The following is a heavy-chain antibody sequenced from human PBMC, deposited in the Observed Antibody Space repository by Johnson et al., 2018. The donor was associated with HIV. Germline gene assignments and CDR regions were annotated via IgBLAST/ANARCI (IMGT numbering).Heavy chain of an antibody. J-gene: IGHJ3*02. V-gene: IGHV3-30*02. CDR2: MRFDGSEI. CDR3: ARDCTGGVCLNDAFDI. CDR1: GFTFSSYG. Sequence: QVQLVESGGGVVQPGGSLRLSCAASGFTFSSYGMHWVRQAPGKGLEWVTFMRFDGSEIHYVESVKGRFTISRDNSKNTLYLHMTSLRVEDTAVYYCARDCTGGVCLNDAFDIWGQGTMVTVSS. D-gene: IGHD2-8*02.